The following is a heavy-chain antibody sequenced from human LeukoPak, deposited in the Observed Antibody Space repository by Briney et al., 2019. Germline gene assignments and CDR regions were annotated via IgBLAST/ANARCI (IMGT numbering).Heavy chain of an antibody. CDR2: IYTSGST. D-gene: IGHD4-23*01. CDR3: ARGPSRTTVVPFDY. Sequence: SSETLSLTCTVSGGSISSYYWSWIRQPAGKGLEWIGRIYTSGSTNYNPSLKSRVTMSVDTSKNQFSLKLSSVTAADTAVYYCARGPSRTTVVPFDYWGQGTLVTVSS. V-gene: IGHV4-4*07. J-gene: IGHJ4*02. CDR1: GGSISSYY.